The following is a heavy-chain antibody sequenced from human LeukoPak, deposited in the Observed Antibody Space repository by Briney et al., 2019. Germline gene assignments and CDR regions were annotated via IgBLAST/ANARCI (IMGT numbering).Heavy chain of an antibody. D-gene: IGHD6-13*01. CDR2: IYYSGST. CDR1: GGSISSGGYY. J-gene: IGHJ4*02. V-gene: IGHV4-31*03. CDR3: ARVRAAAAGLVDY. Sequence: SETLSLTCTVSGGSISSGGYYWSWIRQHPGKGLEWIGYIYYSGSTYYNPSLKSRVTISVDTSKNQFSLKLNSVTAADTAVYYCARVRAAAAGLVDYWGQGTLVTVSS.